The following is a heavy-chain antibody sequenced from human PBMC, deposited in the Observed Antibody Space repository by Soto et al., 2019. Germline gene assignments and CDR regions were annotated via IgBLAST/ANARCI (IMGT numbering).Heavy chain of an antibody. CDR2: MNPNSGNT. CDR1: GYTFTIYD. D-gene: IGHD3-9*01. J-gene: IGHJ6*03. CDR3: ARESDILTGYYRSYYYYYMDV. V-gene: IGHV1-8*01. Sequence: ASVKVSCKASGYTFTIYDINWVLQATGQGLEWMGWMNPNSGNTGYAQKFQGRVTMTRNTSISTAYMELSSLRSEDTAVYYCARESDILTGYYRSYYYYYMDVWGKGTTVTVSS.